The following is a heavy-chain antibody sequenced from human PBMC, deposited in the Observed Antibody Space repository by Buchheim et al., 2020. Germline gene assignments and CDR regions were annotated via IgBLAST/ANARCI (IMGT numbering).Heavy chain of an antibody. CDR3: ARVTPNYYDSSGYSPSSFHFDY. Sequence: QLQLQESGSGLVKPSQTLSLTCAVSGGSISSGGYSWSWIRQPPGKGLEWIGYIYHSGSTYYNPSLKSRVTRSVDRSKNQFSLRLSSVTAADTAVYYCARVTPNYYDSSGYSPSSFHFDYWGQGTL. V-gene: IGHV4-30-2*01. CDR1: GGSISSGGYS. J-gene: IGHJ4*02. CDR2: IYHSGST. D-gene: IGHD3-22*01.